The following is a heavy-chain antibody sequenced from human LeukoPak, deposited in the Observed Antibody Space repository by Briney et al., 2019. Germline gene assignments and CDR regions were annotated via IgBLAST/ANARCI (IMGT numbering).Heavy chain of an antibody. CDR1: GFTVSSIY. CDR3: ARDHLRVLKDYYGMDV. Sequence: PGGSLRLSCAASGFTVSSIYMSWVRQAPGKGLEWVSVIYSGGSTYYADSVKGRFTISRHNSKNTLYLQMNSLRAEDTAVYYCARDHLRVLKDYYGMDVWGQGTTVTVSS. V-gene: IGHV3-53*04. J-gene: IGHJ6*02. CDR2: IYSGGST. D-gene: IGHD4/OR15-4a*01.